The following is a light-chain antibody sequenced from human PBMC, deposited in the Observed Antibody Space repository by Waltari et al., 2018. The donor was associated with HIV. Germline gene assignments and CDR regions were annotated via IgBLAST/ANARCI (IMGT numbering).Light chain of an antibody. CDR1: SSNIGSNP. V-gene: IGLV1-44*01. CDR3: AVWDDSLRSVL. CDR2: TNI. Sequence: QSVLTQPPSASGTPGQRVNISCYRGSSNIGSNPVNWYRQFPGEAPKLLIYTNIQRPSGLPDRFSGSKSGTSASLAISGLQSEDEADFYCAVWDDSLRSVLFGGGTRLTVL. J-gene: IGLJ3*02.